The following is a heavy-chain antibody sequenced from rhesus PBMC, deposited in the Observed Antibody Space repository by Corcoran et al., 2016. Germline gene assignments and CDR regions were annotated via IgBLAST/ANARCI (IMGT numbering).Heavy chain of an antibody. CDR2: IYSKSEKS. V-gene: IGHV4S12*01. CDR3: AREGSSCWFRLDY. J-gene: IGHJ4*01. CDR1: GGTISSGYCY. Sequence: QVQLQESGPGVVKPSETLSLTCAVSGGTISSGYCYWSWIRQPPGQGLEWIGGIYSKSEKSNNNPSHTSLVTLSKDTPKNQFSLNLSAVTATDTAVYYCAREGSSCWFRLDYWGPGVLVTVSS. D-gene: IGHD6-31*01.